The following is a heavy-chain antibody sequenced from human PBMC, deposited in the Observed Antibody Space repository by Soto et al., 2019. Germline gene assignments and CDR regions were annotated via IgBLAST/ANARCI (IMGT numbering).Heavy chain of an antibody. V-gene: IGHV1-46*02. Sequence: QVQLVQSGAEVKKPGASVKVACKASGYSFNSYYMHWVRQAPGQGPEWMGVINPSGASTSYAQKFQGRVTMTTDTSTITVYMELGSLRSEDTALYYCASDYNAYQRQHVLDIWGQGTLVTVSS. D-gene: IGHD3-10*01. CDR3: ASDYNAYQRQHVLDI. CDR1: GYSFNSYY. CDR2: INPSGAST. J-gene: IGHJ3*02.